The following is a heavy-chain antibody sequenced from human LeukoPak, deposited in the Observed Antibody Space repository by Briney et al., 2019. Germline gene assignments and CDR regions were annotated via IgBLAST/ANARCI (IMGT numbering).Heavy chain of an antibody. D-gene: IGHD3-10*01. CDR3: ARVMVRGVTIPLYYFDY. Sequence: ASVKVSCKASGYTFTSYYMHWVRQAPGQGLEWMGIINPSGGSTSYAQKFQGRVTMTRDTSTSTAYMELSSLRSEDTAVYYCARVMVRGVTIPLYYFDYWGQGTLVTVSS. V-gene: IGHV1-46*01. CDR2: INPSGGST. J-gene: IGHJ4*02. CDR1: GYTFTSYY.